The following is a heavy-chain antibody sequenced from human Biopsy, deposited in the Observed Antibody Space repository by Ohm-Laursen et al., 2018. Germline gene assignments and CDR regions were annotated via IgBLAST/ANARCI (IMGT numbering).Heavy chain of an antibody. V-gene: IGHV1-69*11. J-gene: IGHJ4*02. CDR1: TGTFNSYG. Sequence: GSSVKVSCNAPTGTFNSYGIIWVRQAPGQGLEWMGRIIPILRTTAYAQTFLGRVTITADSPTSTVDMELTSLTSDDTAVYFCAREAIGYQLPCDDWGQGTLATVSS. CDR3: AREAIGYQLPCDD. CDR2: IIPILRTT. D-gene: IGHD2-2*01.